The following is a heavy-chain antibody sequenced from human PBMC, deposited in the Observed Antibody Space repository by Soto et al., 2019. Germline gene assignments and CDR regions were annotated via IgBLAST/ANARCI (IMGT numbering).Heavy chain of an antibody. CDR1: GFTFSSYA. J-gene: IGHJ6*02. D-gene: IGHD4-17*01. CDR2: ISGSGGST. V-gene: IGHV3-23*01. Sequence: GGSLRLSCAASGFTFSSYAMSWVRQAPGKGLEWVSAISGSGGSTYYADSVKGRFTISRDNSKNTLYLQMNSLRAEDTAVYYCAKDQAREMYTVTTDYYYGMDVWGQGTTVTVSS. CDR3: AKDQAREMYTVTTDYYYGMDV.